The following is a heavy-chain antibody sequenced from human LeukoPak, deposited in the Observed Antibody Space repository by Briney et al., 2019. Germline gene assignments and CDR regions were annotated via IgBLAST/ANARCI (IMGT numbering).Heavy chain of an antibody. D-gene: IGHD4/OR15-4a*01. Sequence: ASVKVSCKASGYTFTGYYMHWVRQAPGQGLEWMGRIIPILGIANYAQKFQGRVTITADKSTSTAYMELSSLRSEDTAVYYCARVRLYNWFDPWGQGTLVTVSS. CDR2: IIPILGIA. CDR1: GYTFTGYY. CDR3: ARVRLYNWFDP. V-gene: IGHV1-69*04. J-gene: IGHJ5*02.